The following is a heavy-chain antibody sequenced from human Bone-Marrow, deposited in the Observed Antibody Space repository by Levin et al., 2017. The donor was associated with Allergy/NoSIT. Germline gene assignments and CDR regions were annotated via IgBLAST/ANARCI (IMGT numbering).Heavy chain of an antibody. J-gene: IGHJ5*01. Sequence: GESLKISCKTSGYRFSDYYIHWVRQAPGQGLEWIGRINPVTGVTKFAEKFQDGITLTRDTSITTAYMELTRLTSEAAAVYYCAASSEGWFESWGQGTRIIVSS. CDR3: AASSEGWFES. CDR2: INPVTGVT. D-gene: IGHD6-6*01. V-gene: IGHV1-2*06. CDR1: GYRFSDYY.